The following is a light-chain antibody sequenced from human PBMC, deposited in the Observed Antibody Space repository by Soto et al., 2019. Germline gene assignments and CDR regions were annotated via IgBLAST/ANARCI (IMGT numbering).Light chain of an antibody. CDR1: QSVSSSY. CDR2: GAS. V-gene: IGKV3-20*01. J-gene: IGKJ1*01. Sequence: EIVLTQSPATLSLSPGERSTLSCRASQSVSSSYLAWYQQKPGQAPRLLIYGASSRATGIPDRFSGSGSGTDFTLTSSRLEPEDFAVYYCQQYGSSPTTFGQGTKVDI. CDR3: QQYGSSPTT.